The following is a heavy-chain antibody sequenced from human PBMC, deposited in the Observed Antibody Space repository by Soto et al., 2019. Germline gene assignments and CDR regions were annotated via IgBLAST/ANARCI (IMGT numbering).Heavy chain of an antibody. Sequence: PSETLSLTCSVSGGSINTNNYYWGWIRQSPGQGLEWIGSIYYNGHANYNPSLKGRVTISQDTSKNQFFLTLTSMTAADTATYYCATIMEAATRHVDIDYWGRGTLVTVSS. CDR1: GGSINTNNYY. CDR3: ATIMEAATRHVDIDY. V-gene: IGHV4-39*01. D-gene: IGHD2-15*01. J-gene: IGHJ4*02. CDR2: IYYNGHA.